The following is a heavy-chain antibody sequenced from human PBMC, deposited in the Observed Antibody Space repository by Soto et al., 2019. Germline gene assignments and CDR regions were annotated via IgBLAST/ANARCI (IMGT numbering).Heavy chain of an antibody. CDR2: ISSSSSTI. CDR1: GFTFSSYR. Sequence: GVSLRLPWAAAGFTFSSYRMNWVRQAPGKGLEWVSYISSSSSTIYYADSVKGRFPISRDNAKNSLYLQMNSLRAEDTAVYYCARDEKLWFCELSVLSPYYHYYYMDVWGKGTTVTVSS. V-gene: IGHV3-48*01. J-gene: IGHJ6*03. D-gene: IGHD3-10*01. CDR3: ARDEKLWFCELSVLSPYYHYYYMDV.